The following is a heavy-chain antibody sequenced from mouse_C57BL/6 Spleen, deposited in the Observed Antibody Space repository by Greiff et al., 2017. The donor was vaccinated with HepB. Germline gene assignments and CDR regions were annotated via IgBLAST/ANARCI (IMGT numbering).Heavy chain of an antibody. J-gene: IGHJ3*01. D-gene: IGHD3-1*01. V-gene: IGHV5-17*01. CDR3: ARSGFAY. CDR1: GFTFSDYG. Sequence: EVQRVESGGGLVKPGGSLKLSCVASGFTFSDYGMHWVRQAPEKGLEWVAYISSGSSTIYYADTVKGRFTISRDNAKNTLFLQMTSLRSEDTAMYYCARSGFAYWGQGTLVTVSA. CDR2: ISSGSSTI.